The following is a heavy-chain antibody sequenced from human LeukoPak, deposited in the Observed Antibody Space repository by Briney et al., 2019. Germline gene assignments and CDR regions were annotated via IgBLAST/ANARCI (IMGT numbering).Heavy chain of an antibody. CDR2: IYHSGST. CDR3: ARGGMYYYGSGSPLFDI. CDR1: GYSISSGCY. J-gene: IGHJ3*02. D-gene: IGHD3-10*01. V-gene: IGHV4-38-2*02. Sequence: SETLSLTCTVSGYSISSGCYWGWIRQPPGKGLEWIGSIYHSGSTYYNPSLKSRVTISVDTSKNQFSLKLSSVTAADTAVYYCARGGMYYYGSGSPLFDIWGQGTMVTVSS.